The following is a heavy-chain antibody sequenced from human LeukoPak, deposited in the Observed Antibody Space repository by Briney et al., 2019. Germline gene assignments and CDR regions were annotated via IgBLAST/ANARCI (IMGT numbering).Heavy chain of an antibody. J-gene: IGHJ4*02. D-gene: IGHD5-18*01. Sequence: GGSLRLSCAASGFTFSSYWMHWVRQAPGKGLVWVSRINSDGSSTSYADSVKGRFTISRDNAKNTLYLQMNSLRAEDTAVYYCARDGFPTVDTAMVYYFDYWGQGTLVTVSS. CDR3: ARDGFPTVDTAMVYYFDY. CDR1: GFTFSSYW. CDR2: INSDGSST. V-gene: IGHV3-74*01.